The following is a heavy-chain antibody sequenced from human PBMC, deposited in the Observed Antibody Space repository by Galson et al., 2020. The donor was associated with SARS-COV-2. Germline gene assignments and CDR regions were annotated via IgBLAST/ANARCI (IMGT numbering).Heavy chain of an antibody. Sequence: ASVKVSCKASGYTFTSYGISWVRQAPGQGLEWMGWISAYNGNTNYAQKLQGRVTMTTDTSTSTAYMELRSLRSDDTAVYYCARLQSDYGGNSQLFYCYGMDVWGQGTTVTVSS. D-gene: IGHD4-17*01. V-gene: IGHV1-18*01. CDR2: ISAYNGNT. CDR3: ARLQSDYGGNSQLFYCYGMDV. CDR1: GYTFTSYG. J-gene: IGHJ6*02.